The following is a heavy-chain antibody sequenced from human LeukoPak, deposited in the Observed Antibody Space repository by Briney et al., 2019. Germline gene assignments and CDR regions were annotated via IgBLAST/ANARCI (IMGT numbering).Heavy chain of an antibody. CDR3: ATLTGYSSGWYGLDY. CDR1: GYTFTDYY. J-gene: IGHJ4*02. CDR2: INPNSGGT. Sequence: ASVKVSCKASGYTFTDYYMHWVRQAPGQGLEWMGWINPNSGGTNYAQKFQGRVTMTRDTSISTAYMELSRLRSDDTAVYYCATLTGYSSGWYGLDYWGQGTLVTVSS. V-gene: IGHV1-2*02. D-gene: IGHD6-19*01.